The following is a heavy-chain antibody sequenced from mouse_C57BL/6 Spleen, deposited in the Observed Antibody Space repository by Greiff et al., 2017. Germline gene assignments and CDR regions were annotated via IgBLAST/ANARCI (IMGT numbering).Heavy chain of an antibody. CDR3: AIDYGSSYTYWYFDV. CDR2: INPNNGGT. Sequence: VQLQQSGPELVKPGASVKISCKASGYTFTDYYMNWVKQSHGKSLEWIGDINPNNGGTSYNQKFKGKATLTVDKSSSTAYMELRSLTSEDSAVYDCAIDYGSSYTYWYFDVWGTGTTVTVSS. J-gene: IGHJ1*03. V-gene: IGHV1-26*01. D-gene: IGHD1-1*01. CDR1: GYTFTDYY.